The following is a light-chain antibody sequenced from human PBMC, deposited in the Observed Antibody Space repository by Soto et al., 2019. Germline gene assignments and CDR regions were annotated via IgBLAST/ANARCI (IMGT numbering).Light chain of an antibody. CDR1: QGLSRR. Sequence: DIQMTQSPSSVSASVGDRVTITCRASQGLSRRLAWYQQKPGKAPKLLMYTASNLQSGVPSRFSGSGSRTDFTLTTSSLQPEDFATYYCQQTTSFPLTFGGGTKVEIK. CDR2: TAS. CDR3: QQTTSFPLT. V-gene: IGKV1-12*01. J-gene: IGKJ4*01.